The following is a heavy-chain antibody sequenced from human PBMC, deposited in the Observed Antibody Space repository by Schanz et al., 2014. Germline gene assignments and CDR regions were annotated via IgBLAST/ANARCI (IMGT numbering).Heavy chain of an antibody. D-gene: IGHD7-27*01. J-gene: IGHJ3*02. V-gene: IGHV3-30*03. Sequence: QVHLVESGGGVVQPGRSLRLSCAASGFTFSSYGMHWVRQAPGKGLEWVAIISLDGSNQYYADSVKGRFTISSDNSKNTVFLQMTSLRGEDTAVYYCARENLNWEAFDIWGQGTVVTVSS. CDR1: GFTFSSYG. CDR3: ARENLNWEAFDI. CDR2: ISLDGSNQ.